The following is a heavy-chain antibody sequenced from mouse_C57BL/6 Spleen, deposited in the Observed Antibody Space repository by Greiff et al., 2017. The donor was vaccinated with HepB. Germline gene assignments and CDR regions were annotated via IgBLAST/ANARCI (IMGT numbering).Heavy chain of an antibody. D-gene: IGHD2-4*01. V-gene: IGHV5-12*01. CDR2: ISNGGGST. J-gene: IGHJ3*01. Sequence: EVQLVESGGGLVQPGGSLKLSCAASGFTFSDYYMYWVRQTPEKRLEWVAYISNGGGSTYYPDTVKGRFTISRDNAKNTLYLQMSRLKSEDTAMYYCARRDYGGAWFAYWGQGTLVTVSA. CDR1: GFTFSDYY. CDR3: ARRDYGGAWFAY.